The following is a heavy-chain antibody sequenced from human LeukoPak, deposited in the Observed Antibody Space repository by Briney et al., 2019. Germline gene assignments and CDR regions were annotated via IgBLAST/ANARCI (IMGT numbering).Heavy chain of an antibody. CDR2: IYYSGST. V-gene: IGHV4-39*01. CDR3: ARPNYYYYYMDV. CDR1: GGSISSSSYY. J-gene: IGHJ6*03. Sequence: PSETLSLTCTVSGGSISSSSYYWGWIRQPPGKGLGWIGSIYYSGSTYYNPSLKSRVTISVDTSKNQFSLKLSSVTAADTAVYYCARPNYYYYYMDVWGKGTTVTVPS.